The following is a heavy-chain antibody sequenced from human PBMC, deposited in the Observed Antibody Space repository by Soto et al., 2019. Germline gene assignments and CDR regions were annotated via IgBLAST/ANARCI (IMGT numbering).Heavy chain of an antibody. CDR3: ARSEATVLDN. V-gene: IGHV4-30-2*01. D-gene: IGHD4-17*01. Sequence: SETLSLTCTVSGGSISSGGCCCSLVRQPPGKGLEWIGEAHHSGRTNYNPSLKSRVTISVDKSKNHFSLKLSSVTAADTAVYYCARSEATVLDNWGQGTLVTVSS. CDR2: AHHSGRT. CDR1: GGSISSGGCC. J-gene: IGHJ4*02.